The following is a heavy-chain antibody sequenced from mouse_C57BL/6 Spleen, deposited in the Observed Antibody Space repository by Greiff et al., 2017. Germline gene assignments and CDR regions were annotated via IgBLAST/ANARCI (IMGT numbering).Heavy chain of an antibody. V-gene: IGHV1-66*01. CDR2: IYPGSGNT. Sequence: QVQLQQPGPELVKPGASVKISCKASGYSFTSYYIHWVKQRPGQGLEWIGWIYPGSGNTKYNEKFKGKATLTADTSSSTAYMQLSSLTSEDSAVYYCARDYGNYVDYWGQGTTLTVSS. D-gene: IGHD2-1*01. J-gene: IGHJ2*01. CDR1: GYSFTSYY. CDR3: ARDYGNYVDY.